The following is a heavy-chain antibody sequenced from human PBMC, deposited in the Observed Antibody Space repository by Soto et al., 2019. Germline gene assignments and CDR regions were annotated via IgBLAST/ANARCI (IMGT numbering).Heavy chain of an antibody. J-gene: IGHJ4*02. CDR1: GFTFSSYA. D-gene: IGHD6-13*01. V-gene: IGHV3-23*01. Sequence: PGGSLRLSCAASGFTFSSYAMSWVRQAPGKGLEWVSAISGSGGSTYYADSVKGRFTISRDNSKNTLYLQMNSLRAEHTAVYYCAKNQIAAAGPRLHYLYYWGQGTLVTVSP. CDR3: AKNQIAAAGPRLHYLYY. CDR2: ISGSGGST.